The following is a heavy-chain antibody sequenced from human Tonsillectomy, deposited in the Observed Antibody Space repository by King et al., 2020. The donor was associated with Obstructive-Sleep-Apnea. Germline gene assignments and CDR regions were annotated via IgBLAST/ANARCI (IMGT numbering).Heavy chain of an antibody. Sequence: QLVQSGAEVKKPGASVKVSCKASGYTFSSCNINWVRQAPGQGLEWMGWISTYNGDTNFAQKFQGRVTMTTDTSTSTPYMERRSLRSDDTAVFYCAGEHSGWSGLSNYYFDYWGQGTLVTVSS. V-gene: IGHV1-18*01. CDR1: GYTFSSCN. J-gene: IGHJ4*02. CDR3: AGEHSGWSGLSNYYFDY. CDR2: ISTYNGDT. D-gene: IGHD6-19*01.